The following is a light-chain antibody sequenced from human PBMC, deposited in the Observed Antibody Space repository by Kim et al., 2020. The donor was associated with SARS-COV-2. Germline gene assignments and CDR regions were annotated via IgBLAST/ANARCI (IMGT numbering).Light chain of an antibody. J-gene: IGLJ1*01. Sequence: QSITIACTGTNSDVGDYNYVSWSQQHPGEAPKLIIFDVHNRPSGVSDRFSGSKSGNTASLTISGLQAEDEADYYCSSYSNSNTFYVFGTGTKVTVL. CDR1: NSDVGDYNY. V-gene: IGLV2-14*03. CDR3: SSYSNSNTFYV. CDR2: DVH.